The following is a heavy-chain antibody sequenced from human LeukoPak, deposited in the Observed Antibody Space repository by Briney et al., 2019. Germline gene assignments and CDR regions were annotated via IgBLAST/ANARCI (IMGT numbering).Heavy chain of an antibody. CDR1: GFTFSRCT. CDR2: ISSTNSYI. J-gene: IGHJ4*02. CDR3: VRDDWEYQYDPPKNFDY. D-gene: IGHD2-21*01. Sequence: PGGSLRLSCAASGFTFSRCTMNWVRQSPGKGLEWVASISSTNSYIYYADSVQGRFTISRGNAKNSVSLQMNSLRAEDTAVYFCVRDDWEYQYDPPKNFDYWGQGTLVTVSS. V-gene: IGHV3-21*01.